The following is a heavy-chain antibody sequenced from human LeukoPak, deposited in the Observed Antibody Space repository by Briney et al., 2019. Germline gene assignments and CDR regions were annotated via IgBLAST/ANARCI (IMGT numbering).Heavy chain of an antibody. V-gene: IGHV3-11*01. D-gene: IGHD2-8*01. J-gene: IGHJ6*02. CDR2: ISNSGSTV. CDR3: ALGTINKDFYFGMDV. CDR1: GFTFGDYY. Sequence: GGSLRLSCAASGFTFGDYYMTWLRQAPGKGLEWLSYISNSGSTVFYADSVKGRFTVSRDNAKRSLYLQIESLRDDDTAVYHCALGTINKDFYFGMDVWGQGTTVTVSS.